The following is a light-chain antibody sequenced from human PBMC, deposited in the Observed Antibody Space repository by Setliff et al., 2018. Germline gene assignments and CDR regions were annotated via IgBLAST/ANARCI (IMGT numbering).Light chain of an antibody. CDR1: NIGSKS. J-gene: IGLJ1*01. CDR3: QVWDSSSDPLDV. Sequence: SYELTQPPSLSVAPGGTARITCGGNNIGSKSVHWYQQKPGQAPVLVVFDDGDRPSGIPERLSGSNSGDTATLTITRVEAGDEADYYCQVWDSSSDPLDVFGTGTKGTVL. CDR2: DDG. V-gene: IGLV3-21*02.